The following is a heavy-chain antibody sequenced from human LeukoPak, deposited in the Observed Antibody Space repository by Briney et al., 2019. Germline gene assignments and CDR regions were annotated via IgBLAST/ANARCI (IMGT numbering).Heavy chain of an antibody. J-gene: IGHJ3*02. CDR3: AREMPTSRDAFDI. CDR2: IIPIFGTP. CDR1: GGTFSNKV. V-gene: IGHV1-69*05. D-gene: IGHD5-24*01. Sequence: GASVKVSCKASGGTFSNKVITWVRQAPGQGLDWMGGIIPIFGTPNYAQKFQGRVSITTDKSTRTAYMELSSLRSEDTAVYYCAREMPTSRDAFDIWGQGTMVIVSA.